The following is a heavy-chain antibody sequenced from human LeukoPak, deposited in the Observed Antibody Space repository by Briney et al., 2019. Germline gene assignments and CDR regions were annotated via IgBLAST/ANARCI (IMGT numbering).Heavy chain of an antibody. CDR1: GYSFSNYW. D-gene: IGHD6-13*01. Sequence: HGESLKISCKGSGYSFSNYWIGWVRQMPGKGLEWMGIIYPGDSDTRYSPSFQGQVTISADKSISTAYLQWSSLKASDTAMYYCARRPYSSSWYVDYWGQGTLVTVSS. CDR3: ARRPYSSSWYVDY. J-gene: IGHJ4*02. V-gene: IGHV5-51*01. CDR2: IYPGDSDT.